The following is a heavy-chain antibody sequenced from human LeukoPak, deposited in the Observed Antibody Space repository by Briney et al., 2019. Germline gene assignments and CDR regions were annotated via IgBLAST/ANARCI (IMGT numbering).Heavy chain of an antibody. J-gene: IGHJ4*02. CDR1: GGSISSSSYY. D-gene: IGHD6-13*01. Sequence: SSESLSLTCTVSGGSISSSSYYWGWIRQPPGKGLEWIGSIYYSGSTYYNPSLKSRVTISVDTSKNQFSLKLSSVTAADTAVYYCARHSSSRYSTVGAYYFDYWGQGTLVTVSS. CDR2: IYYSGST. CDR3: ARHSSSRYSTVGAYYFDY. V-gene: IGHV4-39*07.